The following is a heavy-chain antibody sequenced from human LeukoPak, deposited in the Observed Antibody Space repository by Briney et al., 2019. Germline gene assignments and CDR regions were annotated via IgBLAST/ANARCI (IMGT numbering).Heavy chain of an antibody. D-gene: IGHD4-17*01. V-gene: IGHV3-21*01. CDR3: ARAYGDFLEYFDP. CDR2: ITSSSTYI. CDR1: GFTFSSYN. J-gene: IGHJ5*02. Sequence: GGSLRLSCAASGFTFSSYNMNWVRQAPGKGLEWVSSITSSSTYIYYTDSVKGRFTISRDNAKNSLYLQMNSLRAEDTAVYYCARAYGDFLEYFDPWGQGTLVTVSS.